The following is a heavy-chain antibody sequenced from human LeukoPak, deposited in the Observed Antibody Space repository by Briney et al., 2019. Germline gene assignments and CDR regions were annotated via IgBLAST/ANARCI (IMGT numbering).Heavy chain of an antibody. J-gene: IGHJ1*01. CDR1: GXTFSSYG. CDR3: AKDSTPLVVVPAATEYFQH. Sequence: GRSLRLSCAASGXTFSSYGMHWVRQAPGKGLEWVAVISYDGSNKYYADSVKGRFTISRDNSKNTLYLQMNSLRAEDTAVYYCAKDSTPLVVVPAATEYFQHWGQDTLVTVSS. CDR2: ISYDGSNK. V-gene: IGHV3-30*18. D-gene: IGHD2-2*01.